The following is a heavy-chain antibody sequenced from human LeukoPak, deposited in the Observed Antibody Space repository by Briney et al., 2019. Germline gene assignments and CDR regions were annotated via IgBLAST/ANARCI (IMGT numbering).Heavy chain of an antibody. CDR3: ARDYTFGGVIVNFDY. V-gene: IGHV3-7*01. Sequence: GGSLRLSCAASGFTFSSYWMSWVRQAPGKGLEWVANIKQDGSEKYYVDSVKGRFTISRDNAKNSLYLQMNSLRAEDTAVYYRARDYTFGGVIVNFDYWGQGTLVTVSS. J-gene: IGHJ4*02. D-gene: IGHD3-16*02. CDR1: GFTFSSYW. CDR2: IKQDGSEK.